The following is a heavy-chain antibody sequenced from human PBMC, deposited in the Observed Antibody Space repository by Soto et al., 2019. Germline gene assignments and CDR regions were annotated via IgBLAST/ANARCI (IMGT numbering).Heavy chain of an antibody. D-gene: IGHD6-13*01. CDR1: GFTFSIYS. J-gene: IGHJ4*02. CDR2: ISGSGDKL. CDR3: ANMSGAAVDH. V-gene: IGHV3-23*01. Sequence: GGSLRLSCAASGFTFSIYSMNWVRQAPGKGLEWVSSISGSGDKLYYVDSVKGRFTISRDNSKNTLYLQMNSLRAEDTAIYFCANMSGAAVDHWGQGTPVTVSS.